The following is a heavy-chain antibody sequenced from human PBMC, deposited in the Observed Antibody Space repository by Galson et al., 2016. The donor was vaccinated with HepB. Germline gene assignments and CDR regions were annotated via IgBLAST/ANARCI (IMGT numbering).Heavy chain of an antibody. Sequence: SLRLSCAASGFPFRSYDMNWVRQASGKGLEWVSYIRDTSSTIYYADSVKGRFTISRDDSRNSVYLQMDSLRADDTAVYFCSTLGFCGTTTCNFWGQGTLVTVSS. CDR2: IRDTSSTI. J-gene: IGHJ4*02. V-gene: IGHV3-48*03. D-gene: IGHD2-2*01. CDR3: STLGFCGTTTCNF. CDR1: GFPFRSYD.